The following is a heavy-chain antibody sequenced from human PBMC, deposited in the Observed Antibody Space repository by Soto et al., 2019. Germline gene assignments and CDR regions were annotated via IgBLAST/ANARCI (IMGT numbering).Heavy chain of an antibody. CDR3: ARGRGVITFGGDPYYFDY. Sequence: QVQLVQSGAEVKKPGSSVKVSCKASVGTFSSYAISWVRQAPGQGLEWMGGIIPIFGTANYAQKFQGRVTITADETKSTTYMVLSSMRSEDTAVYYGARGRGVITFGGDPYYFDYWGQGTLVTVSS. V-gene: IGHV1-69*01. CDR2: IIPIFGTA. J-gene: IGHJ4*02. CDR1: VGTFSSYA. D-gene: IGHD3-16*01.